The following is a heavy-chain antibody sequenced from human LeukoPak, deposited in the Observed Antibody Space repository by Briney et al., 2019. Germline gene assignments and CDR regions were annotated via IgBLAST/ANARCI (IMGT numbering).Heavy chain of an antibody. CDR1: GYSISSGYY. Sequence: PSETLSLTCTVSGYSISSGYYWGWIRQPPGKGLEWIGSIYHSGSTYYNPSLKSRVTISVDTSKNQFSLKLSSVTAADTAVYYCARLWIDAIHYWGQGTLVTVSS. J-gene: IGHJ4*02. D-gene: IGHD2-2*03. CDR3: ARLWIDAIHY. CDR2: IYHSGST. V-gene: IGHV4-38-2*02.